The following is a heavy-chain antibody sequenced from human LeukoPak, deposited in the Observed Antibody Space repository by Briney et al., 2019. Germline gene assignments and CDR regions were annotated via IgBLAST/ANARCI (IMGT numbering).Heavy chain of an antibody. Sequence: GGSLRLPCAASGFPFSSYAMRWVRQAPGKGLRGVSAISGSGGSTYYADPVKGRFTTSRDNSKNTLYRQMNSLRAEDTAVYYCAREGAVAGTPPFDYWGQGTLVTASS. V-gene: IGHV3-23*01. D-gene: IGHD6-19*01. CDR2: ISGSGGST. CDR3: AREGAVAGTPPFDY. J-gene: IGHJ4*02. CDR1: GFPFSSYA.